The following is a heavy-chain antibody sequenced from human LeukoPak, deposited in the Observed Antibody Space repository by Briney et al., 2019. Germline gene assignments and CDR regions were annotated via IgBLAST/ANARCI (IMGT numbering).Heavy chain of an antibody. D-gene: IGHD4-11*01. V-gene: IGHV1-2*02. CDR1: GYTFTGYY. CDR2: INPKSGGT. CDR3: ARERDSNYWCDP. Sequence: ASVKVSCKASGYTFTGYYMHWVRQAPGQGLEWMGWINPKSGGTKYAQKFQGRVTMTRDTSISTAYMELSRLRSDDTAVYYCARERDSNYWCDPWGQGTLVTVSS. J-gene: IGHJ5*02.